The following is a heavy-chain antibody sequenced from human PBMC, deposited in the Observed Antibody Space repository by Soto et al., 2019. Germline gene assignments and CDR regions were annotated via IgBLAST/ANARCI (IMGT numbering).Heavy chain of an antibody. J-gene: IGHJ4*02. CDR2: ISGSGGST. V-gene: IGHV3-23*01. Sequence: GGALRLSCAASGFTFSSYAMSWVRQAPGKGLEWVSAISGSGGSTYYADSVKGRFTISRDNSKNTLYLQMNSLRAEDTAVYYCAKEGEHSSGWANFDYWGQGTLVTVSS. D-gene: IGHD6-19*01. CDR3: AKEGEHSSGWANFDY. CDR1: GFTFSSYA.